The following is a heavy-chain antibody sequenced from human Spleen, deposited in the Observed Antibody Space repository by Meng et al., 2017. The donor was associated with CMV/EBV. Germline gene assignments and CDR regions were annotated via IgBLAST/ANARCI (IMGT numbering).Heavy chain of an antibody. J-gene: IGHJ5*02. CDR3: ARDLTAGGRGDWFDP. D-gene: IGHD6-19*01. Sequence: GSGSSGDYYWSWLRQPPGKGLEWIGYIYYSGSTNYHPSLKSRVTISVDTSKNQFSLKLNYVTAADTAVYYCARDLTAGGRGDWFDPWGQGTLVTVSS. CDR1: GSGSSGDYY. CDR2: IYYSGST. V-gene: IGHV4-61*08.